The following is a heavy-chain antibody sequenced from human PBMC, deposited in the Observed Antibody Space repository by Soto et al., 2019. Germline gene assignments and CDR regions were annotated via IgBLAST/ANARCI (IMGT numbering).Heavy chain of an antibody. CDR3: ARGDCVGGTCYSLAGSFYYYMDV. CDR1: GFTFSNYW. V-gene: IGHV3-74*02. J-gene: IGHJ6*03. Sequence: EVQLVESGGGLVQPGGSLRLSCAASGFTFSNYWMYWVRQAPGKGLEWVSRINSDGSVSSYADSVKGRLTISRDNVKNALYLQMDNLRAEDTAVYYGARGDCVGGTCYSLAGSFYYYMDVWGKGNKVNV. CDR2: INSDGSVS. D-gene: IGHD2-15*01.